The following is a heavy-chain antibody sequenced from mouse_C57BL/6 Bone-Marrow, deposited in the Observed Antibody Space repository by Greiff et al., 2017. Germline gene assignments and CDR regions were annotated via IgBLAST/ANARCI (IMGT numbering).Heavy chain of an antibody. CDR1: GFTFSDFY. V-gene: IGHV7-1*01. CDR3: ARDDYDEGGYAMDY. Sequence: EVQVVESGGGLVQSGRSLRLSCATSGFTFSDFYMEWVRQAPGKGLEWIAASRNKANDYTTEYSASVKGRFIVSRDTSQSILYLQMNALRAEDTAIYYCARDDYDEGGYAMDYWGQGTSVTVSS. J-gene: IGHJ4*01. CDR2: SRNKANDYTT. D-gene: IGHD2-4*01.